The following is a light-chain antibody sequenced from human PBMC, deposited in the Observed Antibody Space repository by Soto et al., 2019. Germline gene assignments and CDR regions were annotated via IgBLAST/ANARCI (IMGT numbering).Light chain of an antibody. J-gene: IGKJ1*01. Sequence: IPMTKLPSRRPTSLGARFTITCRASQTISSWLAWYHQKPGKAPKLLIYDASNLESGVPSRFSGSGSGTEFTLTINRLQTDDFATYYCQQYKSYWTFGQGTKVDIK. CDR2: DAS. CDR1: QTISSW. V-gene: IGKV1-5*01. CDR3: QQYKSYWT.